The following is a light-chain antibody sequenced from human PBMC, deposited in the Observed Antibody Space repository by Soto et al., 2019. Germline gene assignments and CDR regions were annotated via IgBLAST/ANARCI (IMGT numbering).Light chain of an antibody. CDR2: DAS. Sequence: EIVLTQSPATLSLSPGERATPSCRASQSVSSLLAWYQQKSGQPPRLLISDASNRATGVPARFSGSGSGTDFTLIISSLEPEDFAVYYCQQRSNWPLSFGGGTKVEI. CDR3: QQRSNWPLS. CDR1: QSVSSL. V-gene: IGKV3-11*01. J-gene: IGKJ4*01.